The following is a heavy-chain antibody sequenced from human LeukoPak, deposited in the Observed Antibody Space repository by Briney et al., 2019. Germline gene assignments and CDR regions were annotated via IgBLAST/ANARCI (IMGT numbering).Heavy chain of an antibody. Sequence: ASVKVSCKASGYTFTSYGISWVRQAPGQGLEWMGWISAYNGNTTYAQKFQGRLTVTRETSVTTVYMDLNSLGSDDTAVYYCAKDWEFCGGDCFHAMDVWGQGTTV. D-gene: IGHD2-21*02. CDR3: AKDWEFCGGDCFHAMDV. CDR1: GYTFTSYG. J-gene: IGHJ6*02. V-gene: IGHV1-18*01. CDR2: ISAYNGNT.